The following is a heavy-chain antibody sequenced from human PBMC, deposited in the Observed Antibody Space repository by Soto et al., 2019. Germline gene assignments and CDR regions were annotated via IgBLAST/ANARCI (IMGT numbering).Heavy chain of an antibody. CDR1: GFTFSSYW. D-gene: IGHD3-10*01. J-gene: IGHJ6*02. CDR2: INSDGSST. Sequence: GGSLRLSCAASGFTFSSYWMHWVRQAPGKGLVWVSRINSDGSSTSYADSVKGRFTISRDNAKNTLYLQMNSLRAEDTAVYYCAREWTDYYGSGSYALYGMDVWGQGTTVTVSS. CDR3: AREWTDYYGSGSYALYGMDV. V-gene: IGHV3-74*01.